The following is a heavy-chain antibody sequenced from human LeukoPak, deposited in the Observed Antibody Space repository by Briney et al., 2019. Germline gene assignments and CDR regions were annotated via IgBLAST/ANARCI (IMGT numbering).Heavy chain of an antibody. CDR3: AKNSDTYFKYNIDV. CDR1: GFTFGSYA. CDR2: ISGTGTYT. V-gene: IGHV3-23*01. J-gene: IGHJ6*02. D-gene: IGHD1-1*01. Sequence: GGSLRLSCAASGFTFGSYAMTWVRQAPGKGLPGKGLEWLSGISGTGTYTYYADSVKGRFTVSRDNSKNTVYLQMNSLRAEDTAVYYCAKNSDTYFKYNIDVWGQGTTVAVSS.